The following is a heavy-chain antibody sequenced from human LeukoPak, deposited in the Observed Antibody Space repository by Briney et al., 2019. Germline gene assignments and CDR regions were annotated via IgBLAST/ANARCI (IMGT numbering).Heavy chain of an antibody. CDR2: ISWNSGSI. Sequence: PGRSLRLSCAASGFTFDDYAMHWVRQAPGKGLEWVSGISWNSGSIGYADSVKGRFTISRDNSKNTLYLQMNSLRAEDTAVYYCANSGYDKGDYWGQGTLVTVSS. CDR3: ANSGYDKGDY. J-gene: IGHJ4*02. V-gene: IGHV3-9*01. CDR1: GFTFDDYA. D-gene: IGHD5-12*01.